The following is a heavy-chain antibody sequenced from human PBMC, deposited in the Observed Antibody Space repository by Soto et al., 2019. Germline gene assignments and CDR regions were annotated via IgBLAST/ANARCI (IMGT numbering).Heavy chain of an antibody. Sequence: VQLVQSGGGLVQPGGSLRLSCAASGLTFSTYWMHWVRQAPGKGLVWVSRINTDGSSTNYADSVKGRCTISRDNAKNTLYLQMNSLTAEDTAVYYCATVGGYNCFDAWGQGTLGTVSS. CDR3: ATVGGYNCFDA. CDR2: INTDGSST. CDR1: GLTFSTYW. J-gene: IGHJ5*02. V-gene: IGHV3-74*01. D-gene: IGHD6-25*01.